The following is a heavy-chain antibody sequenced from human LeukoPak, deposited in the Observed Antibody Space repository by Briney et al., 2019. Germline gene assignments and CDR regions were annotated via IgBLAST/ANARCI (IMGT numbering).Heavy chain of an antibody. D-gene: IGHD3-3*01. CDR2: IVPSFGTI. CDR3: ERGEWYSDRSYYYGMDV. J-gene: IGHJ6*02. Sequence: SVKVSCKASGDIFTSNAINRVRQAPGQGLEWMGRIVPSFGTIDYAHKFQGRVRIIADESTSTAYMEMSSLRFDGPAMYYCERGEWYSDRSYYYGMDVWGQGTTVIVSS. V-gene: IGHV1-69*13. CDR1: GDIFTSNA.